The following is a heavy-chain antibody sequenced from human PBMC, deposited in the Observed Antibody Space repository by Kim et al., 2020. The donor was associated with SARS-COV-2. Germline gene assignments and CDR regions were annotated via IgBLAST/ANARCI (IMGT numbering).Heavy chain of an antibody. D-gene: IGHD3-3*01. V-gene: IGHV3-21*01. CDR2: ISSSSSYI. Sequence: GGSLRLSCAASGFTFSSYSMNWVRQAPGKGLEWVSSISSSSSYIYYADSVKGRFTISRDNAKNSLYLQMNSLRAEDTAVYYCARAYDFWSGYYSSWVFDYWGQGTLVTVSS. J-gene: IGHJ4*02. CDR1: GFTFSSYS. CDR3: ARAYDFWSGYYSSWVFDY.